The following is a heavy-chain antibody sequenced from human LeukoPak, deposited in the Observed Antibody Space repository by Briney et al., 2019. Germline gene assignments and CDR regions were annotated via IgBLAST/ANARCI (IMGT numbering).Heavy chain of an antibody. CDR1: GTSISSSTDYY. CDR3: TRPGKRVFGLIDP. Sequence: SETLSLTCTVSGTSISSSTDYYWGWVRQAPGKGLEWIANIYYSGSAYYNPSLKSRVTISVETSKNQIYLNLNSVTAADTAVYCCTRPGKRVFGLIDPWGQGTQVTVSS. CDR2: IYYSGSA. J-gene: IGHJ5*02. V-gene: IGHV4-39*01. D-gene: IGHD3-3*01.